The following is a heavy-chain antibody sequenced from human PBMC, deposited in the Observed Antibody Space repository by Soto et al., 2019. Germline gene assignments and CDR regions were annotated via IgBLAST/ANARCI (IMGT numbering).Heavy chain of an antibody. D-gene: IGHD3-9*01. CDR1: GYTFTGXX. V-gene: IGHV1-2*02. Sequence: VKXXCKASGYTFTGXXXXXXRQAPGQGLEWMGWINPNTDSTNYARKFQDRVNMTRDTSISTXXMELSRLTSDDTAMYYCARVGPQYFXWLLLYYWGQGTLVTVS. J-gene: IGHJ4*02. CDR3: ARVGPQYFXWLLLYY. CDR2: INPNTDST.